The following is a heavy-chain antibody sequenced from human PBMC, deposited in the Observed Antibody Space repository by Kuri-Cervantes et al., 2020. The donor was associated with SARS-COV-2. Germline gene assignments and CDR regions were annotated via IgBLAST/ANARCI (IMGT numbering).Heavy chain of an antibody. CDR2: IYYSGST. D-gene: IGHD3-22*01. V-gene: IGHV4-39*07. J-gene: IGHJ4*02. CDR1: GGSISSSSYY. CDR3: ARDADSSGSLDY. Sequence: SETLSLTCTVSGGSISSSSYYWGWIRQPPGKGLEWIGSIYYSGSTYYNPSLKSRVTMSVDTSKNQFSLKLSSVTAADTAVYYCARDADSSGSLDYWGQGTLVTVSS.